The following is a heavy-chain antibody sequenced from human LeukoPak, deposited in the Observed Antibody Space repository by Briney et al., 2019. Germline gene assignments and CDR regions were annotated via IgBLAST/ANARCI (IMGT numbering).Heavy chain of an antibody. CDR1: GGSISSSNW. CDR3: ARGLDYDSSGYYYAGVGY. J-gene: IGHJ4*02. V-gene: IGHV4-4*02. D-gene: IGHD3-22*01. Sequence: SETLSLTCAVSGGSISSSNWWSWVRQPPGKGLEWIGEIYHSGSTNYNPSLKSRVTISVDKSKNQFSLKLSSVTAADTAVYYCARGLDYDSSGYYYAGVGYWGQGTLVTVSS. CDR2: IYHSGST.